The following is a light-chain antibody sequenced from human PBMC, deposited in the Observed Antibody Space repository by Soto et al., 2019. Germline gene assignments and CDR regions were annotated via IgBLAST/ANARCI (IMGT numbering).Light chain of an antibody. J-gene: IGKJ1*01. V-gene: IGKV1-5*01. CDR1: QSISTW. CDR3: QQHNSYSTWT. CDR2: DAS. Sequence: DIQITQSPSTLSASVGDRVTITCRASQSISTWLAWYQQKPGKAPKLLIYDASSLESGVPSRFSGSGSGTEFTLTISSLQPDDFATYYCQQHNSYSTWTFGQGNKVDNK.